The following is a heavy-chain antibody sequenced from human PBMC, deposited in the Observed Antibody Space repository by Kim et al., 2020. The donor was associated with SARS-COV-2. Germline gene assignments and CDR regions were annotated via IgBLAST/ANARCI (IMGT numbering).Heavy chain of an antibody. Sequence: GGSLRLSCAASGFTFSSYAMSWVRQAPGKGLEWVSGISGSGGDTYYANSVKGRFTVSRDNSKNTLYLQMNSLRAEDTAVYYCAKPNWLLAQPIKPFDYWGQGTLVTVSS. CDR1: GFTFSSYA. V-gene: IGHV3-23*01. D-gene: IGHD3-9*01. CDR3: AKPNWLLAQPIKPFDY. J-gene: IGHJ4*02. CDR2: ISGSGGDT.